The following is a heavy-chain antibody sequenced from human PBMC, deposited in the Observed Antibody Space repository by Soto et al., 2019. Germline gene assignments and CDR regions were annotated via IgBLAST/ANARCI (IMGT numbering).Heavy chain of an antibody. CDR1: GGSISSHY. Sequence: SETQCLTCTVSGGSISSHYWIWIRQPQGKGLEWIGYIYYTGSTHYTPSLKSRVTMSVDTYTNQFSLKLNSVTAADTAVYYCTRHEGGAAADRPLDYWGQGTLVTVSS. V-gene: IGHV4-59*08. D-gene: IGHD6-13*01. CDR2: IYYTGST. CDR3: TRHEGGAAADRPLDY. J-gene: IGHJ4*02.